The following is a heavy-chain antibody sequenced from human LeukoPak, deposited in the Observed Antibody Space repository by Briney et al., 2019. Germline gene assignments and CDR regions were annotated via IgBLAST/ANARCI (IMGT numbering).Heavy chain of an antibody. CDR3: AKDGPSWLLPQEWWHYYNYMDV. D-gene: IGHD2-15*01. V-gene: IGHV3-23*01. Sequence: GGSLRLSCAASGFTFSSYGMSWVRQAPGKGLEWVSAISGSGGSTYYADSVKGRFTISRDNSKNTLYLQMNSLRAEDTAVYYCAKDGPSWLLPQEWWHYYNYMDVWGKGTTVTISS. CDR1: GFTFSSYG. J-gene: IGHJ6*03. CDR2: ISGSGGST.